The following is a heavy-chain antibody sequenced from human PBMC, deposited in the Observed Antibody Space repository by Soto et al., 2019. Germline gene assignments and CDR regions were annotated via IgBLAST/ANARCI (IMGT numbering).Heavy chain of an antibody. Sequence: SVKVSCKASGGTFSSYAISWVRQAPGQGLEWMGGIIPIFGTANYAQKFQGRVTITADESTSTAYMELSSLRSEDTAVYYCAREGAYCSSTSCPGPHYYYYYGMDVWGQGTTVTVSS. D-gene: IGHD2-2*01. V-gene: IGHV1-69*13. CDR3: AREGAYCSSTSCPGPHYYYYYGMDV. CDR2: IIPIFGTA. CDR1: GGTFSSYA. J-gene: IGHJ6*02.